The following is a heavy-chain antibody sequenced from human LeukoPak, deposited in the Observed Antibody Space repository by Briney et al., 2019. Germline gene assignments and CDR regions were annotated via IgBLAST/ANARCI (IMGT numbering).Heavy chain of an antibody. Sequence: GGSLRLSCAASGFTFSTFAMHWVRLSPGKGLEWVSSITGSGPYILYADSVKRRFTISRDNTKNLLYLEMNSLRADDTAVYYCARAKPPDHWGQGTLVTVSS. V-gene: IGHV3-21*06. J-gene: IGHJ5*02. CDR2: ITGSGPYI. CDR1: GFTFSTFA. CDR3: ARAKPPDH.